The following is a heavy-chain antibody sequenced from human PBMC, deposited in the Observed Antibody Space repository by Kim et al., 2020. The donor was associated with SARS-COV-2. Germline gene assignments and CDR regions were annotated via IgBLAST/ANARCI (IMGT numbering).Heavy chain of an antibody. CDR3: ARARDYGMDI. J-gene: IGHJ6*02. V-gene: IGHV3-74*03. Sequence: ITYSDYVTGRFTITRDNDRNTLNLQMNGLRAEDTAVYYSARARDYGMDIWGQGTTVTVSS. CDR2: I.